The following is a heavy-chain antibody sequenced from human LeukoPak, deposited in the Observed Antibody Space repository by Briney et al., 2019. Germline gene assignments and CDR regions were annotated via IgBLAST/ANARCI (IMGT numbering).Heavy chain of an antibody. D-gene: IGHD6-19*01. CDR2: IYYSGST. Sequence: PSETLSLTCTVSGVSISSYYWSWIRQPPGKGLEWIGYIYYSGSTNYNPSLKSRVTISVDTSKNQFSLKLSSVTAADTAVYYCARRAVADYYYYYMDVWGKGTTVTVSS. CDR3: ARRAVADYYYYYMDV. CDR1: GVSISSYY. J-gene: IGHJ6*03. V-gene: IGHV4-59*01.